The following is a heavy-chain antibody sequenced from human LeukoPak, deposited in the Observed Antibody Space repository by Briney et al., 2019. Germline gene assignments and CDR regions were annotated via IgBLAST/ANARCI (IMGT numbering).Heavy chain of an antibody. V-gene: IGHV3-33*01. CDR2: IWYDGSNK. Sequence: GGSLRLSCAASGFTFSSYGMHWVRQAPGKGMEWVAVIWYDGSNKYYADSVKGRFTISRDNSKNTLYLQMNSLRAEDTAVYYCARETGSGWAVDYWGQGTLVTVSS. D-gene: IGHD6-19*01. J-gene: IGHJ4*02. CDR1: GFTFSSYG. CDR3: ARETGSGWAVDY.